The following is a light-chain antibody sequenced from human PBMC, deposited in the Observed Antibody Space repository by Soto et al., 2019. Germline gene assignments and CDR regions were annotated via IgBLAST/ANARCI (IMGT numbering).Light chain of an antibody. J-gene: IGLJ3*02. CDR2: DVT. Sequence: QSVLTQPASVSGSPGQSITISCTGTSSDIGAYNLVSWYQQHPGKVPKLLIYDVTYRPSGVSNRFSGFKSGTTASLTISGLQAEDEAYYYCSSYTSSITLVFGGGTKLTVL. CDR3: SSYTSSITLV. V-gene: IGLV2-14*03. CDR1: SSDIGAYNL.